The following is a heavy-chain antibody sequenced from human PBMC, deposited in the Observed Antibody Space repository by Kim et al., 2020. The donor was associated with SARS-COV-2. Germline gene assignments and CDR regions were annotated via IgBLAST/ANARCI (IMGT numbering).Heavy chain of an antibody. V-gene: IGHV3-48*02. Sequence: GGSLRLSCAASGFTFSRNAMNWVRQAPGKGLEWVSYISASSGAIYYADSVKGRFTVSRDNAKLSVYLQMNSLRDEDTAVYYCARDLSYGSTYYYYFDFWAQGTLVTVSS. CDR3: ARDLSYGSTYYYYFDF. CDR1: GFTFSRNA. J-gene: IGHJ4*02. CDR2: ISASSGAI. D-gene: IGHD3-22*01.